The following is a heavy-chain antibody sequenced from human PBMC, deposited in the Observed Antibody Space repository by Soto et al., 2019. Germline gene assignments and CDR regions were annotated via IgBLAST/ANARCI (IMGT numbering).Heavy chain of an antibody. J-gene: IGHJ4*02. CDR3: AKGGRQWLVTSDFNY. D-gene: IGHD6-19*01. Sequence: VQLVESGGGVVQPGRSLRLSCAASGFTFSDYAMHWVRQAPGKGLEWVAVVSHDGRNTHYADSVKGRFTISRDSLNNTVYLYMTSLRGEDTAVYYCAKGGRQWLVTSDFNYWGQGALVTVSS. CDR2: VSHDGRNT. V-gene: IGHV3-30*18. CDR1: GFTFSDYA.